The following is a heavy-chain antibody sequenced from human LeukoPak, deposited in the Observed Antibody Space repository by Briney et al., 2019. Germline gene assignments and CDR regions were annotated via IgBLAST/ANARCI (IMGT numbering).Heavy chain of an antibody. Sequence: SETLSLTCTVSGGSLSSHYWSWIRQPPGKGLEWLGYIYYSGSTNYNPSLKSRVTISVDTSKNQFSLKLSSVTAADTDVYYCARQWIELWSPFDYWGQGTLVTVSS. CDR1: GGSLSSHY. V-gene: IGHV4-59*11. J-gene: IGHJ4*02. CDR3: ARQWIELWSPFDY. CDR2: IYYSGST. D-gene: IGHD5-18*01.